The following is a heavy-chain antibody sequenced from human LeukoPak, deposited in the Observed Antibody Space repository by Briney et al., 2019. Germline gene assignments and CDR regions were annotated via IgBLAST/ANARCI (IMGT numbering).Heavy chain of an antibody. CDR2: ISNSGDIR. J-gene: IGHJ4*02. D-gene: IGHD1-26*01. CDR3: AGGPQYSGSYGD. V-gene: IGHV3-48*03. CDR1: GFSFSDYE. Sequence: GGSLRLSCVVPGFSFSDYEMAWVRQAPGMGLEWISYISNSGDIRRYADAVKGRFAISRDNAKNSVSLHMNSLRADDTGLYFCAGGPQYSGSYGDWGQGTLVTVSS.